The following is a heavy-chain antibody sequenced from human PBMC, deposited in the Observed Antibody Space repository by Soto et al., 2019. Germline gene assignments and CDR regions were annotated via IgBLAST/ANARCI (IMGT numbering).Heavy chain of an antibody. V-gene: IGHV4-34*01. Sequence: PSETLCLTCAVNGGPFGVFYWTWIRQSPGKGLEWIGEIHHGGSTNYNPSLKSRVTMSLDTSKNQFSLKLTSVTAADTAVYYCARGYRISMVILTTNYFDSWGQGTPVTVSS. CDR1: GGPFGVFY. CDR2: IHHGGST. D-gene: IGHD3-10*01. J-gene: IGHJ4*02. CDR3: ARGYRISMVILTTNYFDS.